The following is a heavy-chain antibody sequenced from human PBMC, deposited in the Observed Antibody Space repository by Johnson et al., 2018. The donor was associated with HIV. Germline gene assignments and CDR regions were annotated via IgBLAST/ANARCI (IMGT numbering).Heavy chain of an antibody. D-gene: IGHD6-19*01. V-gene: IGHV3-30-3*01. J-gene: IGHJ3*02. CDR3: TTVGIAVAGALPI. CDR1: GFTFSDYA. Sequence: QVQLVESGGNVVQPGRSLRLSCAASGFTFSDYAMHWVRQAPGKGLEWVAVISYDGSNKYYPDSVKGRFTISRDDSKNTLYLQMNSLKTEDTAVYYCTTVGIAVAGALPIWGQGTMVTVSS. CDR2: ISYDGSNK.